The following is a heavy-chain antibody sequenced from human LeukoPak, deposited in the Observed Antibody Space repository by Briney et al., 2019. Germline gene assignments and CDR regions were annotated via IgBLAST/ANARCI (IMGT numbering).Heavy chain of an antibody. CDR2: ISYDGSNK. V-gene: IGHV3-30*03. J-gene: IGHJ4*02. Sequence: GRSLRLSCAASGFTFSSYGMHWVRQAPGKGLEWVAVISYDGSNKYYADSVKGRFTISRDNSKNTLYLQMNSLRAEDTAAYYCATRVVPAAPLDYWGQGTLVTVSS. CDR1: GFTFSSYG. CDR3: ATRVVPAAPLDY. D-gene: IGHD2-2*01.